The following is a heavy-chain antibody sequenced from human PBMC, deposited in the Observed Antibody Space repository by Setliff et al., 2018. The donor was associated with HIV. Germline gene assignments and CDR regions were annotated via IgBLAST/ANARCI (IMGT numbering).Heavy chain of an antibody. CDR2: INYDESYE. J-gene: IGHJ3*02. CDR3: AKDGGYRNWDYDAFDI. D-gene: IGHD1-7*01. V-gene: IGHV3-30*02. CDR1: GFTFSAHG. Sequence: PGGSLRLSCAASGFTFSAHGMHWVRQAPGKGLEWVAFINYDESYEYYADSVKGRVTISRDNSANTVDLQMNSLRAEDTAVYYCAKDGGYRNWDYDAFDIWGQGTMVTVSS.